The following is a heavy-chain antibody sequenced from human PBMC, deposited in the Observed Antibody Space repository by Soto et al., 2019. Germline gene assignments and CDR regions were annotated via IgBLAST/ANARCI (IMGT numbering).Heavy chain of an antibody. Sequence: SVKVSCKASGGTFRSYAISCVRQAPGQGPEWMGGIIPIFGTANYAQKFQGRVTITADKSTSTAYMELSSLRSEDTAVYYCARSRPQLLWFGEFQHPNYYYGMDVWGQGTTVTVSS. CDR3: ARSRPQLLWFGEFQHPNYYYGMDV. CDR2: IIPIFGTA. CDR1: GGTFRSYA. V-gene: IGHV1-69*06. J-gene: IGHJ6*02. D-gene: IGHD3-10*01.